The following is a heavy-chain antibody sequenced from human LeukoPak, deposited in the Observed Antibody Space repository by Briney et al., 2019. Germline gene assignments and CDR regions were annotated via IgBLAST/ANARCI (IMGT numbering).Heavy chain of an antibody. J-gene: IGHJ4*02. CDR2: IYYSGST. CDR3: ARGSVLRHFNY. D-gene: IGHD3-3*01. Sequence: NPSETLSLTCTVSGGSISSSSYYWGWIRQPPGKGLEWIGSIYYSGSTYYNPSLKSRVTISVDTSKNQFSLKLSSVTAADTAVYYCARGSVLRHFNYWGQGTLVTVSS. CDR1: GGSISSSSYY. V-gene: IGHV4-39*01.